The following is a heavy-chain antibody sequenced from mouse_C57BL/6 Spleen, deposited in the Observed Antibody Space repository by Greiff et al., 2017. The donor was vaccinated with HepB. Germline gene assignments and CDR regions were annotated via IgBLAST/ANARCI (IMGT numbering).Heavy chain of an antibody. J-gene: IGHJ2*01. Sequence: VKVVESGPELVKPGASVKISCKASGYAFSSSWMNWVKQRPGKGLEWIGRIYPGDGDTNYNGKFKGKATLTADKSSSTAYMQLSSLTSEDSAVYFCARGTTADYWGQGTTLTVSS. CDR3: ARGTTADY. V-gene: IGHV1-82*01. D-gene: IGHD1-2*01. CDR1: GYAFSSSW. CDR2: IYPGDGDT.